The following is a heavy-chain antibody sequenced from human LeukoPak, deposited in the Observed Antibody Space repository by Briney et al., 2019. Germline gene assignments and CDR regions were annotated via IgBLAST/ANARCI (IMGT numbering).Heavy chain of an antibody. Sequence: SETLSLACTVSGYSISSGYYWGWIRQPPGKGLEWIGSIYHSGSTYYNPSLKSRVTISADTSKNQFSLKLSSVTAADTAVYYCARDSSSWYYFDYWGQGTLVTVSS. V-gene: IGHV4-38-2*02. CDR1: GYSISSGYY. D-gene: IGHD6-13*01. CDR3: ARDSSSWYYFDY. J-gene: IGHJ4*02. CDR2: IYHSGST.